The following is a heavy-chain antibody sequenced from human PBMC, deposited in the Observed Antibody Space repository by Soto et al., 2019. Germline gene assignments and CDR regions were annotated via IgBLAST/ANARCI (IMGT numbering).Heavy chain of an antibody. CDR1: GGSISRYY. CDR2: AYYSGDT. J-gene: IGHJ5*02. CDR3: ARDRSTYGGGGTGEVKENWFDP. V-gene: IGHV4-59*01. D-gene: IGHD2-8*01. Sequence: QVQLQESGPGLVKASETLSLTCSVSGGSISRYYWSWIRQPPGKGLEWIGYAYYSGDTGYNPSLKSRVTMGVDKAKNQVSLKLSSVTAADTAVYYCARDRSTYGGGGTGEVKENWFDPWGQGALVTVSS.